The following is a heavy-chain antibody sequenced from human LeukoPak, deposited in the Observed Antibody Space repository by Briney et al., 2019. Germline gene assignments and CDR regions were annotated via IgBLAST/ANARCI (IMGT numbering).Heavy chain of an antibody. CDR1: GFTFNSHA. Sequence: GGSLRLSCAASGFTFNSHAMHWVRQAPGKGLGWVAVISYDGSNKYYADSVKGRFTISRDNSKNTLYLQMNSLRAEDTAVYYCAKTFYDSSGYPLESFDYWGQGTLVTVSS. D-gene: IGHD3-22*01. CDR3: AKTFYDSSGYPLESFDY. J-gene: IGHJ4*02. CDR2: ISYDGSNK. V-gene: IGHV3-30*04.